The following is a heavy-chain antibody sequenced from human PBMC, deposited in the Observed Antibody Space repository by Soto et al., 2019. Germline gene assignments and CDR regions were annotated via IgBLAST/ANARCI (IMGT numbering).Heavy chain of an antibody. CDR3: ARLYYDYYGMDV. CDR2: IYYSGST. V-gene: IGHV4-39*01. Sequence: QLQLQESGPGLVKPSETLSLTCTVSGGSISSSSYYWGWIRQPPGKGLEWIGSIYYSGSTYYNPSLKRRVTISVDTSKNQFSLKLSSVTAADTAVYYCARLYYDYYGMDVWGQGTTVTVSS. D-gene: IGHD3-10*01. J-gene: IGHJ6*02. CDR1: GGSISSSSYY.